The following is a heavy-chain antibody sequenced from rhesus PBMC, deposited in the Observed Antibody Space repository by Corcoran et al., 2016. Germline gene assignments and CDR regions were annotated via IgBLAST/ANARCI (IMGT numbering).Heavy chain of an antibody. D-gene: IGHD6-25*01. CDR3: ARSIAAAGMSFDY. CDR1: GGPISSGHD. Sequence: QVQLQESGPGVVKPSETLSLTCAVSGGPISSGHDWSWIRQPPGKGLEWIGYIYGSSGSTNYNPSLKNRVTISKDASKSQFSLKLSSVAAADTAVYYCARSIAAAGMSFDYWGQGVLVTVSS. CDR2: IYGSSGST. V-gene: IGHV4-76*01. J-gene: IGHJ4*01.